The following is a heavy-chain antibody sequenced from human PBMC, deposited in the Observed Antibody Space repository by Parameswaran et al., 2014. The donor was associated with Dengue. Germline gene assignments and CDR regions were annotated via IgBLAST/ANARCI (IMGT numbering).Heavy chain of an antibody. CDR2: INPNSGGR. V-gene: IGHV1-2*02. Sequence: WVRQAPGQGLEWMGWINPNSGGRKYAQKFQGRVTMTRDTSITTAYMELSSLRSDDTAVYYCAGYDSSLSGVDAFDIWGQGTMVTVSS. D-gene: IGHD3-22*01. CDR3: AGYDSSLSGVDAFDI. J-gene: IGHJ3*02.